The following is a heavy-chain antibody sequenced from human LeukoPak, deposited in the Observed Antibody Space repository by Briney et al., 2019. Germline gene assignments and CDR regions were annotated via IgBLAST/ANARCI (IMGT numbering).Heavy chain of an antibody. J-gene: IGHJ4*02. V-gene: IGHV3-74*01. CDR1: GFTFSSYW. D-gene: IGHD4-23*01. CDR3: ARGRPHGNDY. CDR2: IASDGSNT. Sequence: GGSLRLSCAASGFTFSSYWMNWVRQAPGKGLVWVSRIASDGSNTTYADSVKGRFSISRDNAKNTLYLQMNSLGVEDTAVYYCARGRPHGNDYWGQGTLVTVSS.